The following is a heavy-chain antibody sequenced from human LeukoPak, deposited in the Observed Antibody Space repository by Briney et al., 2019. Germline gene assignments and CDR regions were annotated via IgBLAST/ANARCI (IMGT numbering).Heavy chain of an antibody. CDR2: IHEDGSDK. J-gene: IGHJ3*02. V-gene: IGHV3-7*05. CDR1: GFTFSSYW. Sequence: GGSLRFFCVVSGFTFSSYWMNWVRQAPGKGLDWVANIHEDGSDKYYVDSVKGRFTISRDNVKNSLYLQMNSLRAEDTAVYYCARTLRLNTPRAFAIWGQGTKVTVSS. D-gene: IGHD2-8*01. CDR3: ARTLRLNTPRAFAI.